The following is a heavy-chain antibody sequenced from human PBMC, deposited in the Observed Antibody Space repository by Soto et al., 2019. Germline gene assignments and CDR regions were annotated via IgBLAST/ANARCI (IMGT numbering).Heavy chain of an antibody. Sequence: PGGSLRLSCAVSGFSFGTYTVNWVRQAPGKGLEWVAVIWYDGSNKHYADSVKGRFTISRDNSKNTLYLQMNSLRAEDTAVYYCAREISSEIDYWGQGTLVTVSS. V-gene: IGHV3-33*08. J-gene: IGHJ4*02. D-gene: IGHD6-19*01. CDR3: AREISSEIDY. CDR1: GFSFGTYT. CDR2: IWYDGSNK.